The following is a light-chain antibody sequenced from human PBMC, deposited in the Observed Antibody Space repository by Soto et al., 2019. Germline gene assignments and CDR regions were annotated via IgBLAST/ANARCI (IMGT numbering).Light chain of an antibody. CDR3: QHYNSYSEA. Sequence: DIQMTQSPSTLSGSVGDIVTITCRASQTIRSWLSWYQQKPGKAPKLLIYKASTLKSGVPSRFSGSGSGTEFTLTISSLQPDDFATYYCQHYNSYSEAFGQGNKVALK. CDR2: KAS. V-gene: IGKV1-5*03. J-gene: IGKJ1*01. CDR1: QTIRSW.